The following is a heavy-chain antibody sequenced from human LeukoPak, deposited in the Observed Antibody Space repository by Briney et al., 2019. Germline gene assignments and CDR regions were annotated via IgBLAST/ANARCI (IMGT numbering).Heavy chain of an antibody. V-gene: IGHV3-7*01. CDR2: IKQDGSEK. Sequence: GGSLRLSCAAYGFTFSSYWMSWVRQAPGKGLEWVANIKQDGSEKYYVDSVKGRFTISRDNAKNSLYLQMNSLRAEDTAVYYCARGGYGDYRYWGQGTLVTVSS. J-gene: IGHJ4*02. CDR1: GFTFSSYW. CDR3: ARGGYGDYRY. D-gene: IGHD4-17*01.